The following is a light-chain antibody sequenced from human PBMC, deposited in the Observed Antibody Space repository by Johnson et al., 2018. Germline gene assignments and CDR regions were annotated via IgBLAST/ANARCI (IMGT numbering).Light chain of an antibody. V-gene: IGLV1-51*02. CDR3: ATWDSSLSAGNV. CDR2: ENN. Sequence: QSVLTQPPSVSAAPGQKVTISCSGSSSNIGNNYVSWYQQLPGTAPKLLIYENNKRPSGIPDRFSGSKSGTSATLGITGRQTGDEADYYCATWDSSLSAGNVFGTGTKVTVL. J-gene: IGLJ1*01. CDR1: SSNIGNNY.